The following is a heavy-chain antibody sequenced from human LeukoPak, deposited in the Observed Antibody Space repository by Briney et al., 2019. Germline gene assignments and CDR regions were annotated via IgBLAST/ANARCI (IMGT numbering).Heavy chain of an antibody. D-gene: IGHD1-1*01. CDR2: IYPGDSDT. J-gene: IGHJ4*02. CDR1: GYSFTSYW. V-gene: IGHV5-51*01. Sequence: GESLKISCKGSGYSFTSYWIGWVRQMPGKGLEWMGIIYPGDSDTRYSPSFQGQVTISADKSISTAYLQWCSLKASDTAMYYCARHLNWNGLGGELDYWGQGTLVTVSS. CDR3: ARHLNWNGLGGELDY.